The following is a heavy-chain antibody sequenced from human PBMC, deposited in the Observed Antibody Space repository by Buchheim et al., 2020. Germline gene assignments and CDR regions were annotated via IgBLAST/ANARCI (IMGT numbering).Heavy chain of an antibody. CDR1: GDSVSNDNW. D-gene: IGHD4-23*01. J-gene: IGHJ4*02. CDR2: IYHTGDT. V-gene: IGHV4-4*02. CDR3: ARSMTTVGMVGY. Sequence: QVQMQESGPGLVKPSGTLSLTCTVSGDSVSNDNWWSWVRQSPEKGLEWIGEIYHTGDTNYNPSLKSRVTISVDTSKNQFSLKLSSVTAADTAVYYCARSMTTVGMVGYWGQGTL.